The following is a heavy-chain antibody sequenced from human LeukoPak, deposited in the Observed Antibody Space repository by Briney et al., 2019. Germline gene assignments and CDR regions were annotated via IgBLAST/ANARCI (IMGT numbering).Heavy chain of an antibody. D-gene: IGHD3-22*01. CDR2: IHSAGNT. J-gene: IGHJ5*02. CDR3: ASSSGSSNWFDP. CDR1: GFTVSTNY. Sequence: GRSLRLSCAASGFTVSTNYVTWVRQAPGKGLEWISIIHSAGNTYYADSVKGRFTISRDNSKNTLYLQMNSLTAEDTAVYYCASSSGSSNWFDPWGQGTLVTVSS. V-gene: IGHV3-53*01.